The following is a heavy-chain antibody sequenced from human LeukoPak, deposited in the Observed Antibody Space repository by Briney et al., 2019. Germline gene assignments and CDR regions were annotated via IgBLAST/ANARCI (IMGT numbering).Heavy chain of an antibody. J-gene: IGHJ4*02. V-gene: IGHV3-23*01. CDR2: IRGSGGST. CDR3: ANNGYDSSGYYSSSFDY. Sequence: GGSLRLSCAASGFTFSSYAMSWVRQAPGKGLEWVSAIRGSGGSTYYADSVKGRFTISRDNSKNTLYLQMNSLRAEDTAVYYCANNGYDSSGYYSSSFDYWGQGTLVTVSS. CDR1: GFTFSSYA. D-gene: IGHD3-22*01.